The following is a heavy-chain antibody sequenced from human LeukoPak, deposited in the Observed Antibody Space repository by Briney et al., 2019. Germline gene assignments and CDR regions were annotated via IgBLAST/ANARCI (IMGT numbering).Heavy chain of an antibody. CDR3: FSSSLARSYGMDV. J-gene: IGHJ6*02. CDR1: GFTFSSYW. Sequence: GGSLRLSCAASGFTFSSYWMSWVRQAPGKGLEWVANINQDGSEKYYVDSVKGRFTISRDNAKNSLYLQMNSLRAEDTAVYYCFSSSLARSYGMDVWGQGTTVTVSS. D-gene: IGHD6-6*01. V-gene: IGHV3-7*05. CDR2: INQDGSEK.